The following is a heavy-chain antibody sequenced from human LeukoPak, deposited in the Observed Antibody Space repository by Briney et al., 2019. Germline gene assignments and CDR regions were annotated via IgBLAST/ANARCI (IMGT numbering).Heavy chain of an antibody. D-gene: IGHD6-13*01. V-gene: IGHV3-21*01. CDR1: GFSFGDYA. CDR3: ARQYSSSGNWFDP. Sequence: GGSLRLSCKTSGFSFGDYAMSWVRQAPGKGLEWVSSISSSSSYIYYADSVKGRFTISRDNAKNSLYLQMNSLRAEDTAVYYCARQYSSSGNWFDPWGQGTLVTVSS. J-gene: IGHJ5*02. CDR2: ISSSSSYI.